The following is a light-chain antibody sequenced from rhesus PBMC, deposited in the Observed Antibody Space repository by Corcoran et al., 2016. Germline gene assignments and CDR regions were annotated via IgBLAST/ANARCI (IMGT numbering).Light chain of an antibody. CDR2: AAS. Sequence: DIQMTQSPSSLSASVGDRVTITCRASQGISSYLAWYQQKPGKPPKLLIYAASTLQSGVPSRFSGSGSGTDFTLTISSLQPEDFATYYCQQHNSYPWTFGQGTKVEIK. V-gene: IGKV1-25*01. CDR3: QQHNSYPWT. CDR1: QGISSY. J-gene: IGKJ1*01.